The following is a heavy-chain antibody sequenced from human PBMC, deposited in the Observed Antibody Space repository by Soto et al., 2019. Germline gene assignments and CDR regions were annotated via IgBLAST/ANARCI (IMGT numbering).Heavy chain of an antibody. CDR3: AKESRLRLATYSYDITGDSPTPSPING. Sequence: GGSLRLSCAASGFIFSNYDMSWVRQAPGKGLEWVSTISASGGSTDYADSVKGRLAISRDSSKNTLYLQMNRLRAEDTAVYYCAKESRLRLATYSYDITGDSPTPSPINGWGQGTLVTVSS. V-gene: IGHV3-23*01. J-gene: IGHJ4*02. CDR1: GFIFSNYD. CDR2: ISASGGST. D-gene: IGHD3-22*01.